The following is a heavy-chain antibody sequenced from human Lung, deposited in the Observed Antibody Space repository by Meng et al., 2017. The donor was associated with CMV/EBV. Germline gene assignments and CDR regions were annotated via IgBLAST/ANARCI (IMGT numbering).Heavy chain of an antibody. V-gene: IGHV3-48*03. CDR1: EFTFSSYG. CDR2: ISSSGTTI. Sequence: GESLKISCAASEFTFSSYGMNWVRQAPGKGLEWVSYISSSGTTIYYADSVKGRFTISRDNAKNSLYLQMNSLRAEDTAVYYCAREIYHYDSSGYYYPTSNAFDIWGQGXMVTVSS. CDR3: AREIYHYDSSGYYYPTSNAFDI. D-gene: IGHD3-22*01. J-gene: IGHJ3*02.